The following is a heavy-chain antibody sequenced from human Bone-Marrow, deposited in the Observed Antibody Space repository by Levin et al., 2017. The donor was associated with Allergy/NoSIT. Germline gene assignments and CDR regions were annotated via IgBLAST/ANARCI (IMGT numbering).Heavy chain of an antibody. J-gene: IGHJ4*02. CDR1: GFTFRSHS. D-gene: IGHD6-19*01. Sequence: PGESLKISCAASGFTFRSHSMNWVRQTPGRGLEWVSSISSTSSHIYYADSVKGRFTISRDSAKSSLFLQMNSLRAEDTAVYYCARGGQYTSDNYFDYWGQGILVTVSS. V-gene: IGHV3-21*01. CDR3: ARGGQYTSDNYFDY. CDR2: ISSTSSHI.